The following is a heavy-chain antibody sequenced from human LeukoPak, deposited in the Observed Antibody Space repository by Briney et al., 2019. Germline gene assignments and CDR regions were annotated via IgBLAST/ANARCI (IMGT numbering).Heavy chain of an antibody. J-gene: IGHJ4*02. V-gene: IGHV4-34*01. CDR3: ARRDTRTFDY. CDR1: GGSFSGYY. CDR2: INHSGST. Sequence: SETLSLTCAVYGGSFSGYYWSWIRQPPGKGLEWIGEINHSGSTNYNPSLKSRVTISVDTSKNQFSLKLSSVTAADTAVYYCARRDTRTFDYWGQGTLVTVSS. D-gene: IGHD2-21*01.